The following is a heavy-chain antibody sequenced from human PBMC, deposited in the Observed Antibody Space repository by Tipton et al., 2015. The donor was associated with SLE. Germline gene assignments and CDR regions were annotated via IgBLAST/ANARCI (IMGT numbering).Heavy chain of an antibody. CDR3: AKSGGYSSSWYERFGGWFDP. Sequence: SLRLSCTASGFTFNSYATSWVRQAPGKGLECVSGISGSGGSTYYADSVKGRFTISRDNSKNTLYLQMNSLRAEDTAVYYCAKSGGYSSSWYERFGGWFDPWGQGTLVTVSS. CDR1: GFTFNSYA. CDR2: ISGSGGST. D-gene: IGHD6-13*01. J-gene: IGHJ5*02. V-gene: IGHV3-23*01.